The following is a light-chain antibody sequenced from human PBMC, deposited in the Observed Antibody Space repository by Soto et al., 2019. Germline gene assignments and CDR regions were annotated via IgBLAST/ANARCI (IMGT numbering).Light chain of an antibody. CDR1: QSRNSE. Sequence: DIQMTQSPSTLSASVGDRVTLTCRASQSRNSELAWYQQKPGKAPNLLIYVASTLQSGVPSSFSGSGSGTHLTLTISSRQPDDVATYYCQQTFNPPYTCGQGNKLEIK. J-gene: IGKJ2*01. V-gene: IGKV1-39*01. CDR2: VAS. CDR3: QQTFNPPYT.